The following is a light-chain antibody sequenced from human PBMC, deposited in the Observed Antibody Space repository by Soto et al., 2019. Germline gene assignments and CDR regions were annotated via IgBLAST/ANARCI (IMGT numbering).Light chain of an antibody. CDR2: DAS. J-gene: IGKJ2*01. Sequence: EIVLTQSPATQSLSPGERATLSCRASQSVSTYLAWYQQKPGQAPSLLIYDASNRSTGIPARFSGSGSGTDFTLTISSLEPEDFAVYYCQQRSNWPRMYTFGQGNKLEIK. CDR1: QSVSTY. CDR3: QQRSNWPRMYT. V-gene: IGKV3-11*01.